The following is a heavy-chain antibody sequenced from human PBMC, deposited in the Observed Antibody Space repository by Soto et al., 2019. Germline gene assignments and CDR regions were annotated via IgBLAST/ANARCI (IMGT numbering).Heavy chain of an antibody. Sequence: EVQLVESGGGLVQPGGSLRLSCAASGFTFSSYSMNWVRQAPGKGLEWVSYISSSSSTIYYADSVKGRFTISRDNAKNSLYLQMNSLRAEDTAVYYCARDGGDSSSWYFAFDIWGLGTMVTVSS. D-gene: IGHD6-13*01. J-gene: IGHJ3*02. V-gene: IGHV3-48*01. CDR1: GFTFSSYS. CDR2: ISSSSSTI. CDR3: ARDGGDSSSWYFAFDI.